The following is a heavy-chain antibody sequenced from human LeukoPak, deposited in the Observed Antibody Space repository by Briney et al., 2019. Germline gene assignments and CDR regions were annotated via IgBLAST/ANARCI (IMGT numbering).Heavy chain of an antibody. CDR2: MNPNSGNT. CDR1: GYTFTSYD. Sequence: GASVKVSCKASGYTFTSYDINWVRQATGQGLEWMGWMNPNSGNTGYARKFQGRVTMTRNTSISTAYMELSSLRSEDTAVYYCARGVVYYDFWSGEINWFDPWGQGTLVTVSS. D-gene: IGHD3-3*01. J-gene: IGHJ5*02. V-gene: IGHV1-8*01. CDR3: ARGVVYYDFWSGEINWFDP.